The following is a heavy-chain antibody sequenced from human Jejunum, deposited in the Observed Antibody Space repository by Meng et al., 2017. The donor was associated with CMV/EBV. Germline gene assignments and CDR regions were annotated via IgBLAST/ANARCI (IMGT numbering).Heavy chain of an antibody. D-gene: IGHD2-15*01. Sequence: APSGFSFNSDVISWVRQAPGKGLEWVSSISGRGTFIYYADSVKGRFTISSDNAKNSLYLQMNSLRAEDTAVYYCASPSHSWAFDYWGQGTLVTVSS. CDR3: ASPSHSWAFDY. V-gene: IGHV3-21*01. CDR1: GFSFNSDV. J-gene: IGHJ4*02. CDR2: ISGRGTFI.